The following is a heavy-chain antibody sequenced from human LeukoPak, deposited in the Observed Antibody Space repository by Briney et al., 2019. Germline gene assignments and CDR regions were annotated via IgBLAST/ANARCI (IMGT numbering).Heavy chain of an antibody. J-gene: IGHJ4*02. Sequence: VASVKVSCKASGYTFTGYYMHWVRQAPGQGLEWMGWIKPNSGGTSYARKFQGRVTMTRDTSISTAYMDLSSLRSDDTAVYYCARDGHDSSGYYPDFWGQGTLVTVSS. V-gene: IGHV1-2*02. CDR2: IKPNSGGT. D-gene: IGHD3-22*01. CDR1: GYTFTGYY. CDR3: ARDGHDSSGYYPDF.